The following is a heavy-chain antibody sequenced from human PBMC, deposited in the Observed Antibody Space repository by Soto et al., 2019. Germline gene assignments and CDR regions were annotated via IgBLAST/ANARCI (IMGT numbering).Heavy chain of an antibody. CDR1: GYGFTTYG. CDR3: ARGRYGDY. V-gene: IGHV1-18*01. J-gene: IGHJ4*02. D-gene: IGHD1-1*01. Sequence: QVHLVQSGAEVKKPGASVKVSCKGSGYGFTTYGITWVRQAPGQGLEWMAWISAHNGNTNYAQKVQGRVTVTRDTSTSTAYMELRSLRYDDTAVYYSARGRYGDYWGQGALVTVSS. CDR2: ISAHNGNT.